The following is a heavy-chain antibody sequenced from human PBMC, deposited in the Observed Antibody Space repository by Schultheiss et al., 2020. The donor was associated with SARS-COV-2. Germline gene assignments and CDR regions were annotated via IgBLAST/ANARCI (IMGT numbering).Heavy chain of an antibody. V-gene: IGHV4-30-4*07. CDR2: IYYSGST. CDR3: ARPLANWGIRHPMDV. Sequence: SETLSLTCAVSGGSISSGGYSWSWIRQPPGKGLEWIGYIYYSGSTYYNPSLKSRVTISVDTSKNQFSLKLSSVTAADTAVYYCARPLANWGIRHPMDVWGQGTTVTVSS. CDR1: GGSISSGGYS. D-gene: IGHD7-27*01. J-gene: IGHJ6*02.